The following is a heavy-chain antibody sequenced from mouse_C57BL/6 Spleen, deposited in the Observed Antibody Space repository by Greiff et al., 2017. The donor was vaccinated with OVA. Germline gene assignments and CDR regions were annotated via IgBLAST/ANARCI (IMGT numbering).Heavy chain of an antibody. Sequence: VQLQQPGAELVKPGASVKLSCKASGYTFTSYWMHWVKQRPGQGLEWIGMIHPNSGSTNYNEKFKSKATLTVDKSSSTAYMQLSSLTSEDSAVYYCARPSITRYYFDYWGQGTTLTVSS. J-gene: IGHJ2*01. CDR1: GYTFTSYW. D-gene: IGHD2-4*01. CDR3: ARPSITRYYFDY. CDR2: IHPNSGST. V-gene: IGHV1-64*01.